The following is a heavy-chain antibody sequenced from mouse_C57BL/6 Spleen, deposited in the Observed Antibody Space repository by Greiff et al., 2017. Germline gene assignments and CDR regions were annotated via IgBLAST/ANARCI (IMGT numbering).Heavy chain of an antibody. CDR3: ARSYDGSSSFDY. V-gene: IGHV1-55*01. Sequence: QVQLQQPGAELVKPGASVKMSCKASGYTFTSYWITWVKQRPGQGLEWIGDIYPGSGSTNYNEKFKSKATLTVDTSSSTAYMQLSSLTSEDSAVYYCARSYDGSSSFDYWGQGTTLTVSS. D-gene: IGHD1-1*01. J-gene: IGHJ2*01. CDR1: GYTFTSYW. CDR2: IYPGSGST.